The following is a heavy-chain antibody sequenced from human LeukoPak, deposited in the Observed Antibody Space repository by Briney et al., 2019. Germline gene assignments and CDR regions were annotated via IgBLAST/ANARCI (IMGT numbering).Heavy chain of an antibody. J-gene: IGHJ4*02. CDR1: GFTFSSYG. CDR2: ISGSGGSI. D-gene: IGHD1-26*01. V-gene: IGHV3-23*01. CDR3: AKDSPSIVGATTSDY. Sequence: GGSLRLSCAASGFTFSSYGMSWVRQAPGKGLEWVSAISGSGGSIYYADSVKGRFTISRDNSKNTLYLQMNSLRAEDTAVYYCAKDSPSIVGATTSDYWGQGTLVTVSS.